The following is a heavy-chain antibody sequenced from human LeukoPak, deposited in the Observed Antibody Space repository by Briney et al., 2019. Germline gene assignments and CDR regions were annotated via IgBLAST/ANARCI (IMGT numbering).Heavy chain of an antibody. J-gene: IGHJ3*02. CDR2: INPNSGGT. D-gene: IGHD3-3*01. V-gene: IGHV1-2*04. CDR3: ARGGGYDFWSGYYYDAFDI. CDR1: GYTFTGYY. Sequence: ASVKVSCEASGYTFTGYYMHWVRQAPGQGLEWMGWINPNSGGTNYAQKFQGWVTMTRDTSISTAYMELSRLRSDDTAAYYCARGGGYDFWSGYYYDAFDIWGQGTMVTVSS.